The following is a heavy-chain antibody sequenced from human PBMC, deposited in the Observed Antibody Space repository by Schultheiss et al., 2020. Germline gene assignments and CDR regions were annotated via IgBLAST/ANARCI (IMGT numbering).Heavy chain of an antibody. CDR1: GGSFSGYY. Sequence: ESLKISCAVYGGSFSGYYWSWIRQPPGKGLEWIGEINHSGSTNYNPSLKSRVTISVDTSKNQFSLKLSSVTAADTAVYYCASPWGYVDYWGQGTLVTVSS. J-gene: IGHJ4*02. CDR2: INHSGST. CDR3: ASPWGYVDY. V-gene: IGHV4-34*01. D-gene: IGHD7-27*01.